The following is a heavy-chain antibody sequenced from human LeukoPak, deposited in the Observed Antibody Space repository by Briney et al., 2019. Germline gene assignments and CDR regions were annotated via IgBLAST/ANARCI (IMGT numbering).Heavy chain of an antibody. J-gene: IGHJ4*02. CDR1: GFTFNNYW. Sequence: PGGSLRLSCAASGFTFNNYWMNWIRQAPGKELEWVANIKQDGSETYYVDPVKGRFTISRDNAKSSLYLQMNRLRAEDTAVYYCAKDMGTVTDNLDHWGQGTLVTVSS. D-gene: IGHD2-21*02. CDR2: IKQDGSET. V-gene: IGHV3-7*01. CDR3: AKDMGTVTDNLDH.